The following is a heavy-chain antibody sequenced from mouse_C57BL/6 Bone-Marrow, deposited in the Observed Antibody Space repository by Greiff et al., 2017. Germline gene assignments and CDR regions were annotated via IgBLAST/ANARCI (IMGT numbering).Heavy chain of an antibody. CDR2: ISDGGSYT. J-gene: IGHJ4*01. V-gene: IGHV5-4*01. CDR3: ARDRGFYYAMDY. Sequence: EVQLVESGGGLVKPGGSLKLSCAASGFTFSSYAMSWVRQTPEKRLEWVATISDGGSYTYYPDNVKGRCTISRDNAKNNLYLQMSHLKSEDTAMYYCARDRGFYYAMDYWGQGTSVTVSS. CDR1: GFTFSSYA.